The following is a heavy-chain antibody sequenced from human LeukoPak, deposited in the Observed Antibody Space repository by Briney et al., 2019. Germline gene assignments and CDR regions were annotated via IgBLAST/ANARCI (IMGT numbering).Heavy chain of an antibody. D-gene: IGHD6-19*01. CDR3: ARLIAVAGTAAFDP. V-gene: IGHV3-48*01. CDR2: ISTGSSII. CDR1: GFTFSSYS. J-gene: IGHJ5*02. Sequence: PGGSLRLSCAASGFTFSSYSMNWVRQAPGKGLEWVSYISTGSSIINYADSVKGRFTISRDNAKNSLYLQMNSLRAEDTALYYCARLIAVAGTAAFDPWGQGTLVSVSS.